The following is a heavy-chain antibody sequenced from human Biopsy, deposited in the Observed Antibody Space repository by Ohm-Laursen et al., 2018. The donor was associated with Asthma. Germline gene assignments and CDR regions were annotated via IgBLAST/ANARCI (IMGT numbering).Heavy chain of an antibody. Sequence: SLRLSCTASGFSFDDYAMFWVRQAPGKGLEWVSGISWNSGSIGYADSVKGRFTISRENAKNSLYLQMNSLRVEDTALYYCAKATLGDIGKDYWGQGTLVTVSS. J-gene: IGHJ4*02. CDR1: GFSFDDYA. CDR3: AKATLGDIGKDY. D-gene: IGHD2-21*01. V-gene: IGHV3-9*01. CDR2: ISWNSGSI.